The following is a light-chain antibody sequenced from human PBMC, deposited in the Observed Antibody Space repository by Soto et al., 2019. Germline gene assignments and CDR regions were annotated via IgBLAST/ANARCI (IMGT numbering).Light chain of an antibody. CDR2: AAS. CDR3: QQSYSTPLT. V-gene: IGKV1-39*01. Sequence: DIQMTQSPSSLSAAVGGRVTITFRASQSISSYLNWYQQKPGKAPKLLIYAASSLQSGVPSRFSGSGSGTDFTLTISSLQPEDFATYYCQQSYSTPLTFGPGTRREI. CDR1: QSISSY. J-gene: IGKJ5*01.